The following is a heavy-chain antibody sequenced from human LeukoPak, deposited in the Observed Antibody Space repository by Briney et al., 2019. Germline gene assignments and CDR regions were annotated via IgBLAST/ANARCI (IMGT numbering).Heavy chain of an antibody. CDR2: IYYSGST. Sequence: SETLSLTCTVSGGSISSSSYYWGWIRQPPGTGLEWIGSIYYSGSTYYNPSLKSRVTISVDTSKNQFSLKLSSVTAADTAVYYCARDSHSYGFYWGQGTLVTVSS. D-gene: IGHD5-18*01. V-gene: IGHV4-39*07. CDR3: ARDSHSYGFY. J-gene: IGHJ4*02. CDR1: GGSISSSSYY.